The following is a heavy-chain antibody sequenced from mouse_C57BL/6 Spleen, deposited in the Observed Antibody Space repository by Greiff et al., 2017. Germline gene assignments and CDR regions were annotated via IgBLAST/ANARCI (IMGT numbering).Heavy chain of an antibody. CDR2: IHPNSGST. J-gene: IGHJ1*03. V-gene: IGHV1-64*01. CDR3: ARGHITTVVATGYFDV. Sequence: VQLQQPGAELVKPGASVKLSCKASGYTFTSYWMHWVKQRPGQGLEWIGMIHPNSGSTNYNEKFKSKATLTVDKSSSTAYMQLSSLTSEDSAVYYCARGHITTVVATGYFDVWGTGTTVTVSS. CDR1: GYTFTSYW. D-gene: IGHD1-1*01.